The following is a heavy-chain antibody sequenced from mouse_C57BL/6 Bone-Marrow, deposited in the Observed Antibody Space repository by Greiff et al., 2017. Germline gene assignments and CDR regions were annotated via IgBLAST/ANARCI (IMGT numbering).Heavy chain of an antibody. D-gene: IGHD1-1*01. CDR1: GFTFSRYA. Sequence: EVQRVESGEGLVKPGGSLKLSCAASGFTFSRYAMSWVRQTPAKRLEWVAYLSSGGDYIYYADTVKGRFTISRDNARNTLYLQMSSLKSEDTAMYYCTRVGDGNYAMDYWGQGTSGTVSS. CDR2: LSSGGDYI. CDR3: TRVGDGNYAMDY. V-gene: IGHV5-9-1*02. J-gene: IGHJ4*01.